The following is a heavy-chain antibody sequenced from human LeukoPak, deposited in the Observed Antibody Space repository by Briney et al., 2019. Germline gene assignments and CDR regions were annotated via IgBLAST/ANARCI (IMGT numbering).Heavy chain of an antibody. CDR1: GGSISSSSYY. CDR2: IYTSGST. J-gene: IGHJ5*02. Sequence: SETLSLTCTVSGGSISSSSYYWSWIRQPAGKGLEWIGRIYTSGSTNYNPSLKSRVTISVDTSKNQFSLKLSSVTAADTAVYYCAREVEGCSSTSCLNWFDPWGQGTLVTVSS. D-gene: IGHD2-2*01. V-gene: IGHV4-61*02. CDR3: AREVEGCSSTSCLNWFDP.